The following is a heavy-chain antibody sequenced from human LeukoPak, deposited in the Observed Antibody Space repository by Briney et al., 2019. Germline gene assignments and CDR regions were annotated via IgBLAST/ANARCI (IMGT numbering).Heavy chain of an antibody. V-gene: IGHV1-24*01. D-gene: IGHD5-12*01. CDR2: FDPEDGET. J-gene: IGHJ4*02. Sequence: VASVKVSCKVSGYTLTELSMHWVRQAPGKGLEWMGGFDPEDGETIYAQKFQGRVTMTEDTSTDTAYMELSSPRSEDTAVYYCATGPIYSGYDFDYWGQGTLVTVSS. CDR3: ATGPIYSGYDFDY. CDR1: GYTLTELS.